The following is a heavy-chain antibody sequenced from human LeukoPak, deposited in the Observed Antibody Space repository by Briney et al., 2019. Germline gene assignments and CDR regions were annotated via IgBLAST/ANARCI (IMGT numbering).Heavy chain of an antibody. D-gene: IGHD2-2*02. CDR3: VRESPYSSCGTTTCYNQGFDY. CDR1: GGSISGCY. V-gene: IGHV4-59*01. Sequence: PSVTLSLTCTVSGGSISGCYWNWIRQPPGKGLEWIGFIYYAGRTNYSPSLKSRVAISLDTFKNQFFLTLKPVTAADTAVYYCVRESPYSSCGTTTCYNQGFDYWGQGTLVTVSS. J-gene: IGHJ4*02. CDR2: IYYAGRT.